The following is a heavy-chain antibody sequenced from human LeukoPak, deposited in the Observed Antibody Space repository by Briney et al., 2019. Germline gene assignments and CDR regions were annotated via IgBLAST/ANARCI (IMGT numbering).Heavy chain of an antibody. Sequence: GASVKVSCKASGYTFTSYGISWVRQAPGQGLEWMGRINPNSGGTNYAQKFQGRVTMARDTSISTAYMELSRLRSDDTAVYYCARDRRDYWGQGTLVTVSS. J-gene: IGHJ4*02. CDR1: GYTFTSYG. CDR2: INPNSGGT. CDR3: ARDRRDY. V-gene: IGHV1-2*06.